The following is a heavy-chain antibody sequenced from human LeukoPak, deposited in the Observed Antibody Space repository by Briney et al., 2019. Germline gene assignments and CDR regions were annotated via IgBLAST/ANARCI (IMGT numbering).Heavy chain of an antibody. CDR3: ARTGATAIRRYFDY. CDR1: GFTFSGHN. V-gene: IGHV3-48*04. D-gene: IGHD2-2*02. CDR2: VSISSGTI. Sequence: GGSLRLSCAASGFTFSGHNMNWVRQAPGKGLEWISFVSISSGTIYYADSVNGRFRISRDNAKSSLDLEMNSLRAEDTAVYYCARTGATAIRRYFDYWGQGTLVTVSS. J-gene: IGHJ4*02.